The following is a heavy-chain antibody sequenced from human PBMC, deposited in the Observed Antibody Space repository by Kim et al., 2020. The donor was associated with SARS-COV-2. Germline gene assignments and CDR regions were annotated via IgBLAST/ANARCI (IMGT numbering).Heavy chain of an antibody. CDR1: GGSISSSSYY. V-gene: IGHV4-39*01. CDR3: ERGPLLLIPYWFDP. CDR2: IYYSGSN. J-gene: IGHJ5*02. Sequence: SETLSLTCTVSGGSISSSSYYWGWIRQPPGKGLEWIGSIYYSGSNYYHPSLKSRVTISVDTSKNQFSLKLSSVTDADTAVYYCERGPLLLIPYWFDPWGQGTLVTVSS. D-gene: IGHD2-15*01.